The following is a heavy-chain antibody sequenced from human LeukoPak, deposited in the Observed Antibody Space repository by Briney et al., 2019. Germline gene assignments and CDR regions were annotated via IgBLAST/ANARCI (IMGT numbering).Heavy chain of an antibody. V-gene: IGHV4-39*07. J-gene: IGHJ4*02. CDR3: ARVGGIAAH. CDR2: VFHSGAT. D-gene: IGHD6-13*01. Sequence: ASETLSLICAVSGDSITSGTYYWGWIRQPPGKGLEWVGSVFHSGATSYHPVLKSRLPISVDVSKNQISLKLSSVTAADTAVYYCARVGGIAAHWGQGTLVTVSS. CDR1: GDSITSGTYY.